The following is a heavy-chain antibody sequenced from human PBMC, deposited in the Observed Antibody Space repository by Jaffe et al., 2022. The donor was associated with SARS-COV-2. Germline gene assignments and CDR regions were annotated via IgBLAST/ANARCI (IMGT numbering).Heavy chain of an antibody. Sequence: QVQLVESGGGVVQPGRSLRLSCAASGFTFSSYGMHWVRQAPGKGLEWVAVISYDGSNKYYADSVKGRFTISRDNSKNTLYLQMNSLRAEDTAVYYCAKTAKDSGSYYPDYWGQGTLVTVSS. V-gene: IGHV3-30*18. CDR3: AKTAKDSGSYYPDY. CDR1: GFTFSSYG. J-gene: IGHJ4*02. CDR2: ISYDGSNK. D-gene: IGHD1-26*01.